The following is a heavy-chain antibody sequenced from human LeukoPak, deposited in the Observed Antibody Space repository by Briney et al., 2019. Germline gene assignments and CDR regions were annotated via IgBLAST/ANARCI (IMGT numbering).Heavy chain of an antibody. V-gene: IGHV3-33*01. CDR1: GFTLSSYG. D-gene: IGHD2-2*01. Sequence: GRSLRLSCAASGFTLSSYGMHWVRQAPGKGLEWVAVIWYDGSNKYYADSVKGRFTISRDNSKNTLYLQMNSLRAEDTAVYYCAGDMQAKLGMDVWGQGTTVTVSS. J-gene: IGHJ6*02. CDR2: IWYDGSNK. CDR3: AGDMQAKLGMDV.